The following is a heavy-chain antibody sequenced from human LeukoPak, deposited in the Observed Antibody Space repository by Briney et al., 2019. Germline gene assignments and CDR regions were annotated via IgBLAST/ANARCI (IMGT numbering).Heavy chain of an antibody. CDR3: ARAESYDSSASFDY. V-gene: IGHV3-74*01. CDR1: GFTFSSYW. J-gene: IGHJ4*02. Sequence: GGSLRLSCAASGFTFSSYWMHWVRQAPGKGLVWVSRINSDGSSTSYVDSVKGRFTISRDNAKNTLYLQMNSLRAEDTAVYYCARAESYDSSASFDYWGQGTLVTVSS. D-gene: IGHD3-22*01. CDR2: INSDGSST.